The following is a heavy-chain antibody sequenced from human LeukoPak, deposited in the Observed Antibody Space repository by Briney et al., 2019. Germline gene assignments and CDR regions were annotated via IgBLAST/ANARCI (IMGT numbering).Heavy chain of an antibody. V-gene: IGHV3-30*18. CDR3: AKDGDGWDYYDSSSYYYPDY. CDR2: ISYDGSNK. D-gene: IGHD3-22*01. J-gene: IGHJ4*02. Sequence: GRSLRLSCAASGFTFSSYGMHWVRQAPGKGLEWVAVISYDGSNKYYADSVKGRFTISRDNSKNTLYLQMNSLRAEDTAVYYCAKDGDGWDYYDSSSYYYPDYWGQGTLVTVSS. CDR1: GFTFSSYG.